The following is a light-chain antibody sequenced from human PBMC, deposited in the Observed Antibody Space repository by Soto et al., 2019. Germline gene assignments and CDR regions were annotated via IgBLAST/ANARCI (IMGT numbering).Light chain of an antibody. V-gene: IGLV2-18*01. J-gene: IGLJ1*01. CDR2: EAS. CDR1: STDFVTYNR. CDR3: SLYTSENTYV. Sequence: QSALTQPPSVSGSPGQSATISCTGTSTDFVTYNRVSWYQQPPGTAPKLIVYEASNRPSGVPDRFSGSKSGNTASLTISGLQAADEADYYCSLYTSENTYVFGTGTKLTVL.